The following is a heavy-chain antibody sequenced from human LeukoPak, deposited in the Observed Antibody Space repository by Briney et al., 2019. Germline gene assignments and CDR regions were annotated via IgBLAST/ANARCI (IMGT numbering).Heavy chain of an antibody. CDR3: AREDSYGRGPCYMDV. D-gene: IGHD5-18*01. V-gene: IGHV3-20*04. Sequence: PGGSLRLSCAASGFTFDDYGMSWVRQAPGKGREWVSGINWNGGSTGYADSVKGRFTISRDNAKNSLYLQMNSLRAEDTALYYCAREDSYGRGPCYMDVWGKGTTVTVSS. CDR2: INWNGGST. J-gene: IGHJ6*03. CDR1: GFTFDDYG.